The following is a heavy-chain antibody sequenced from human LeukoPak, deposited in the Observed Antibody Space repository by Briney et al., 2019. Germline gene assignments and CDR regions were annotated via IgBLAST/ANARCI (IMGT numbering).Heavy chain of an antibody. J-gene: IGHJ4*02. D-gene: IGHD4-17*01. CDR1: GFTVSSNY. V-gene: IGHV3-66*01. CDR3: ARSGDYIFFDY. Sequence: GGSLRLSCAASGFTVSSNYMSWVRQAPGTGLEWVSVIYSGGNTYYADSVKGRFTISRDNSKNTLYLQMNSLRAEDTAVYYCARSGDYIFFDYWGQGTLVTVYS. CDR2: IYSGGNT.